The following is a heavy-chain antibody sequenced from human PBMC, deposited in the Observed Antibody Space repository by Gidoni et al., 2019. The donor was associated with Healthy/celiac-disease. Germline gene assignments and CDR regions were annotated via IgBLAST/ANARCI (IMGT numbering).Heavy chain of an antibody. D-gene: IGHD1-26*01. CDR2: INHSGST. CDR3: ARGRLWGAYGMDV. Sequence: QVQLQQWGAGLLKPSETLSLTCAVYGGSFSGYYWSWIRQPPGKGLEWIGEINHSGSTNYNPSLKSRVTISVDTSKNQFSLKLSSVTAADTAVYYCARGRLWGAYGMDVWGQGTTVTVSS. J-gene: IGHJ6*02. CDR1: GGSFSGYY. V-gene: IGHV4-34*01.